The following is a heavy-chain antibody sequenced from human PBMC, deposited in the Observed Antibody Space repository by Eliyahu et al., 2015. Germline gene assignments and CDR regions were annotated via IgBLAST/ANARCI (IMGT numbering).Heavy chain of an antibody. CDR2: ISGSGGST. D-gene: IGHD3-3*01. Sequence: EVQLLESGGGLVQPGGSLRLSCAASGXXFSXYAXSWVRQAPGKGLGWVSAISGSGGSTYYADSVKGRFTISRDNSKNTLYLQMNSLRAEDTAVYYCAKGLADFGVVIIYYGMDVWGQGTTVTVSS. CDR1: GXXFSXYA. CDR3: AKGLADFGVVIIYYGMDV. V-gene: IGHV3-23*01. J-gene: IGHJ6*02.